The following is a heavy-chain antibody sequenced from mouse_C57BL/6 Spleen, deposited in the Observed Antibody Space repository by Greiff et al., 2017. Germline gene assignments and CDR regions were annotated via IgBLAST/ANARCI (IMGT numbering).Heavy chain of an antibody. CDR2: IDPEDGET. CDR3: AKDYYYGSSQYYFDY. V-gene: IGHV14-2*01. Sequence: VQLQQSGAELVKPGASVKLSCTASGFNIKDYYMHWVKQRTEQGLEWIGRIDPEDGETKYAPKFQGKATITADTSSNTAYLQLSSLTSEDTAVYYCAKDYYYGSSQYYFDYWGQGTTLTVSS. CDR1: GFNIKDYY. D-gene: IGHD1-1*01. J-gene: IGHJ2*01.